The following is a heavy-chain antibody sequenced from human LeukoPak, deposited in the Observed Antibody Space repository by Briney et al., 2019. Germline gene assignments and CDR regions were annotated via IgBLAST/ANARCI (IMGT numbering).Heavy chain of an antibody. CDR3: AKKIGGYYDSSGYYLDV. CDR1: GFTFSSYA. CDR2: ISGSGGST. D-gene: IGHD3-22*01. V-gene: IGHV3-23*01. Sequence: PGGSLRLSCAASGFTFSSYAMSWVRQAPGKGLEWVSAISGSGGSTYYADSVKGRFTISRDNSKNTLYLQMNSLRAEDTAVYYCAKKIGGYYDSSGYYLDVWGQGTTVTVSS. J-gene: IGHJ6*02.